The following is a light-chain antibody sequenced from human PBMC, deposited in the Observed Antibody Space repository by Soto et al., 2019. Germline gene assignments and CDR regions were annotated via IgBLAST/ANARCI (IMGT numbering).Light chain of an antibody. CDR2: GAS. CDR1: PSVSGSN. CDR3: QQRSNWPPIT. V-gene: IGKV3D-20*02. J-gene: IGKJ5*01. Sequence: EIVLTQSPGTLSLSPGERATLSCRASPSVSGSNLAWYQQKPGQAPRLVIYGASSRATGIPDRFSGSGSGTDFTLTISRLEPEDFAVYYCQQRSNWPPITFGQGTRLEIK.